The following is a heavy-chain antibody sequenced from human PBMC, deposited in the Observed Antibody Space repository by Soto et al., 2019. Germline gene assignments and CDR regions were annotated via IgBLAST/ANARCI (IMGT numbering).Heavy chain of an antibody. CDR2: VHYSGGT. CDR1: GGSINSGDYF. D-gene: IGHD2-15*01. V-gene: IGHV4-39*02. J-gene: IGHJ4*02. Sequence: NPSETLSLTCTVSGGSINSGDYFWGWIRQPPGKGLEWLGSVHYSGGTYYNSSLRGRLSISLDTSRNHFSLNLISVTAADTAVYYCSSSPVADPPHSGFDSWGQGRLVTVSS. CDR3: SSSPVADPPHSGFDS.